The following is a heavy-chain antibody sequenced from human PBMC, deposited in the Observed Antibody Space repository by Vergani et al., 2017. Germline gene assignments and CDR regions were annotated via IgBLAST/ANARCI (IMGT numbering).Heavy chain of an antibody. Sequence: QLQMQESGPGLVKPSETLSLSCRVSGDSISRSHYYWGFIRQPPGKGLEWIGSISSSGSPYYNPTLKSRLAFSLDTSKNLFSLGLKSVTATDTGMYDCARPVVPSAIADGYHVWGQGTMVTVSS. CDR2: ISSSGSP. D-gene: IGHD6-13*01. V-gene: IGHV4-39*02. CDR1: GDSISRSHYY. J-gene: IGHJ3*01. CDR3: ARPVVPSAIADGYHV.